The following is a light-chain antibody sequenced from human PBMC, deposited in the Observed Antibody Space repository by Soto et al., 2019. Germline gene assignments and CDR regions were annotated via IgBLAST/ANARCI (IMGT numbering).Light chain of an antibody. CDR1: SSDVGSYNL. Sequence: QSVLTQPASVSGSPGQSITISCTGTSSDVGSYNLVSWYQQHPGKAPKLMIYEGSKRPSGVSNRFSGSKSGNTASLTISGLQAEDEADYYCCSYAGSSTYAFGTGAQVTVL. CDR2: EGS. J-gene: IGLJ1*01. CDR3: CSYAGSSTYA. V-gene: IGLV2-23*01.